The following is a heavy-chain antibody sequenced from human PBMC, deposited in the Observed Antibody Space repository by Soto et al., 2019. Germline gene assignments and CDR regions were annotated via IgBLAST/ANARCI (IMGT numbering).Heavy chain of an antibody. CDR3: ARALPVAKGGFDP. D-gene: IGHD2-2*01. J-gene: IGHJ5*02. CDR2: IYTAGGT. V-gene: IGHV3-53*01. CDR1: GFTFSNTY. Sequence: GSLRLSYAASGFTFSNTYMTWVRQPPGKGLECVSVIYTAGGTNYADSVKGRFIISRDNSKNTLYLQMNSLRAEDTAVYYCARALPVAKGGFDPWGQGTLVTVSS.